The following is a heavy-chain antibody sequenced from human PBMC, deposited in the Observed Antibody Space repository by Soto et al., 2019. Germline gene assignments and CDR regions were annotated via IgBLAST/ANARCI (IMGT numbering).Heavy chain of an antibody. Sequence: SETLSLTCAIYGASLGGFHWTWLRQAPGKGLEWIGELIHGGSTNYNPSLKGRVSFSLDTSKNQFSLHLMSVTAADTAVYYCASDYSGYSADPEYYGVEVWGQGTTVTVSS. CDR3: ASDYSGYSADPEYYGVEV. J-gene: IGHJ6*02. V-gene: IGHV4-34*12. CDR1: GASLGGFH. CDR2: LIHGGST. D-gene: IGHD3-22*01.